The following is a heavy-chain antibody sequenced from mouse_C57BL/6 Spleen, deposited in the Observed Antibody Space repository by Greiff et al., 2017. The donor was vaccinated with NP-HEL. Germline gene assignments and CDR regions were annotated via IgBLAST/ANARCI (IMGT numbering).Heavy chain of an antibody. Sequence: DVQLVESGGGLVKPGGSLKLSCAASGFTFSDYGMHWVRQAPEKGLEWVAYISSGSSSIYYADTVKGRFTISRDNAKNTLFLQMTSLRSEDTAMYYCARRHYYGSSCDWFAYWGQGTLVTVSA. CDR2: ISSGSSSI. CDR3: ARRHYYGSSCDWFAY. J-gene: IGHJ3*01. V-gene: IGHV5-17*01. D-gene: IGHD1-1*01. CDR1: GFTFSDYG.